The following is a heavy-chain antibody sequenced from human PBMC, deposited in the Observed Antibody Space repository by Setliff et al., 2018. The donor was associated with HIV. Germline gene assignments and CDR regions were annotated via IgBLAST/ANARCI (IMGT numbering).Heavy chain of an antibody. J-gene: IGHJ4*02. CDR1: GGSISSYY. D-gene: IGHD3-16*01. V-gene: IGHV4-59*08. CDR2: IYYSGST. CDR3: ARRIGAGNFDY. Sequence: SETLSLTCTVSGGSISSYYWSWIRQPPGKGLEWIGSIYYSGSTYNNPSLKSRVTISVDISKNQFSLKLSSVTAADTAVYYCARRIGAGNFDYWGQGTLVTVSS.